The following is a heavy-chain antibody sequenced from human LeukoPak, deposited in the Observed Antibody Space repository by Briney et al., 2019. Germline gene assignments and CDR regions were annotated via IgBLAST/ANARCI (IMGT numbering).Heavy chain of an antibody. CDR2: ISESGRYI. CDR1: GFTFTSYS. Sequence: KTGGSLRLSCAASGFTFTSYSLSWVRPAPGTGLEWVSSISESGRYIYFRASLKGRFTVSRDNAENSLYLQMNGLRVEDTAVYYCARGHSGSYQRTDAFDIWGRGTLVTVSS. CDR3: ARGHSGSYQRTDAFDI. D-gene: IGHD1-26*01. J-gene: IGHJ3*02. V-gene: IGHV3-21*01.